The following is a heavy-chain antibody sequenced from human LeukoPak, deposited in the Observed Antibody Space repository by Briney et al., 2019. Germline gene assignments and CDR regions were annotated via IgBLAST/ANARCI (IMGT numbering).Heavy chain of an antibody. Sequence: SETLSLTCAVYGGSFSGYYWSWIRQPPGKGLEWIGEITGGGSASYNPSLKSRVTISVDTSKNQFSLKLSSVTAADTAVYYCARGLIGGGTRLDYWGQGTPVTVSS. CDR3: ARGLIGGGTRLDY. CDR1: GGSFSGYY. V-gene: IGHV4-34*01. CDR2: ITGGGSA. D-gene: IGHD2-15*01. J-gene: IGHJ4*02.